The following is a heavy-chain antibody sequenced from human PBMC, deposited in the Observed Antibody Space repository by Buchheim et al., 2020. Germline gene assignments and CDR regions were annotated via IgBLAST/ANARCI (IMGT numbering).Heavy chain of an antibody. CDR1: GFTFSDYA. CDR3: ARGGLTGTSWDAFDI. CDR2: VSSSGSFI. J-gene: IGHJ3*02. D-gene: IGHD1-7*01. V-gene: IGHV3-21*02. Sequence: EVQLVESGGGLVKPGGSLRLSCAASGFTFSDYAINWVRQAPGKGLEWVSSVSSSGSFIYYADSVKGRFTISRDNAKNSLYLQMSSLRAEDAAVYYCARGGLTGTSWDAFDIWGQGT.